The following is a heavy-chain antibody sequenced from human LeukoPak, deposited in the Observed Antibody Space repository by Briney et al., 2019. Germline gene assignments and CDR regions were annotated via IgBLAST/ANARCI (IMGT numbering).Heavy chain of an antibody. D-gene: IGHD3-3*01. CDR1: GGSISSYY. Sequence: SETLSLTCTVSGGSISSYYWSWIRQPPGKGLEWIGYIYYSGSTNYNPSLKSRVTISVDTSKNQFPLKLSSVTAADTAVYYCARHRFLEWLLYDYWGQGTLVTVSS. J-gene: IGHJ4*02. CDR3: ARHRFLEWLLYDY. V-gene: IGHV4-59*08. CDR2: IYYSGST.